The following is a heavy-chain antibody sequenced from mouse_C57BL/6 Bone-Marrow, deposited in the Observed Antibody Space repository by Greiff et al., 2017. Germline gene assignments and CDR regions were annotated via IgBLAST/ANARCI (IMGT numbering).Heavy chain of an antibody. V-gene: IGHV1-81*01. D-gene: IGHD2-5*01. CDR2: IYPRSGNT. CDR3: ANAYYSNYGFAY. CDR1: GYTFTSYG. Sequence: VQRVESGAELARPGASVKLSCKASGYTFTSYGISWVKQRTGQGLEWIGEIYPRSGNTYYNEKFKGKATLTADKSSSTAYMELRSLTSEDSAVYFCANAYYSNYGFAYWGQGTLVTVSA. J-gene: IGHJ3*01.